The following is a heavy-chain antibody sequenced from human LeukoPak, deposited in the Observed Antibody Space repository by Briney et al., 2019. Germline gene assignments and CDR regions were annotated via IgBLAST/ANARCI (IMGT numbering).Heavy chain of an antibody. CDR1: GFTFSSYE. V-gene: IGHV3-48*03. D-gene: IGHD3-10*01. Sequence: PGGSLRLSCAASGFTFSSYEMNWVRQAPGKSLHRVSYISSSGTTVYSADSVKGRFAISRDNAKPSLYPQINSLSAPHTAVYSCARDHNSSDSGRGFATWGQGTLVTVSS. CDR3: ARDHNSSDSGRGFAT. J-gene: IGHJ5*02. CDR2: ISSSGTTV.